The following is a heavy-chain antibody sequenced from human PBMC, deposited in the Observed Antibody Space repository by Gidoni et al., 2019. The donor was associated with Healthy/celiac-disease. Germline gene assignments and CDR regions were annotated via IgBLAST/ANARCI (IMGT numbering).Heavy chain of an antibody. V-gene: IGHV5-10-1*01. D-gene: IGHD1-7*01. CDR1: RYSFTSHC. Sequence: EVQLVQSGAEVKKPGESRRNHCKGSRYSFTSHCISWVRQMPGKGLEWMGRIDPSDSYTNYSPSFQGNVTSSADKSISTAYLQWSSLKASDTAMYYCARHVTGTTSYYYYGMDVWGQGTTVTVSS. J-gene: IGHJ6*02. CDR2: IDPSDSYT. CDR3: ARHVTGTTSYYYYGMDV.